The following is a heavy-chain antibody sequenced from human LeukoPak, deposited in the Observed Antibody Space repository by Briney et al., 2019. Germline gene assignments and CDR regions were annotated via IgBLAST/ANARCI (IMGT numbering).Heavy chain of an antibody. J-gene: IGHJ4*02. CDR2: ISSSRGFI. CDR3: ARGDDFSGDY. V-gene: IGHV3-21*01. D-gene: IGHD3-16*01. CDR1: GFTFNNYG. Sequence: PGGSLRLSCVASGFTFNNYGINWVRQAPGKGLEWVSSISSSRGFIYYADSVKGRFTISRDNAKNSVYLQMNSLRAEDTAVYYCARGDDFSGDYWGQGTLVTVSS.